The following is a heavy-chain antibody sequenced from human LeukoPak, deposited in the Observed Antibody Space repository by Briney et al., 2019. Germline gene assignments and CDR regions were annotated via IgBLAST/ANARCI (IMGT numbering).Heavy chain of an antibody. D-gene: IGHD4-17*01. CDR2: IRESNGDT. CDR3: ARDQGFGDHAAVY. J-gene: IGHJ4*02. V-gene: IGHV1-18*01. CDR1: GDALKTYG. Sequence: ASVIVSCKASGDALKTYGVSWVRQAPGQGLEWMGWIRESNGDTHYAQNLQDRVTLTTDTSTRTANTELRSLTSDDTAVYYCARDQGFGDHAAVYWGQGTLVIVSS.